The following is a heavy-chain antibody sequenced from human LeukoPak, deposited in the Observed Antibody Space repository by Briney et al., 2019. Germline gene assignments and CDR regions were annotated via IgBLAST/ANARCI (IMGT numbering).Heavy chain of an antibody. D-gene: IGHD2-2*01. V-gene: IGHV4-4*07. Sequence: SETLSLTCTVSGGSISSYYWSWIRQPAGKGLEWIGRIYTSGSTNYNPSLKSRVTISVDRSKNQFSLKLSSVTAADTAVYYCARALVVPAAIYWFDPWGQGTLVTVSS. J-gene: IGHJ5*02. CDR2: IYTSGST. CDR1: GGSISSYY. CDR3: ARALVVPAAIYWFDP.